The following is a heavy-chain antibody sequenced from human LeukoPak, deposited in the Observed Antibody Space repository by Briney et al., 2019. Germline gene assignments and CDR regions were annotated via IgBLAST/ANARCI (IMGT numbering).Heavy chain of an antibody. D-gene: IGHD6-13*01. CDR3: ARDVSSSWFFDY. V-gene: IGHV1-69*04. J-gene: IGHJ4*02. CDR2: IIPILGIA. Sequence: SVKVSCKASGGTFSSYTISWVRQAPGQGLEWMGRIIPILGIANYAQKFQGRVTITADKSTSTAYMELSSLRSEDTAVYYCARDVSSSWFFDYWGQGTLVTVSS. CDR1: GGTFSSYT.